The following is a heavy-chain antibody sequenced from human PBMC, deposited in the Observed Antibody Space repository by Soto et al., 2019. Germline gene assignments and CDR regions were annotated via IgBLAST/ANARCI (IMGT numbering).Heavy chain of an antibody. CDR1: GYTFTSYA. V-gene: IGHV1-3*01. Sequence: GASVKVSCKASGYTFTSYAMHWVRQAPGQRLEWMGWINAGNGNTKYSQKFQGRVTMTRNTSISTAYMELSSLRSEDTAVYYCAREGLLVPAAPDYYYYYGMDVWGQGTTVTVSS. CDR2: INAGNGNT. CDR3: AREGLLVPAAPDYYYYYGMDV. D-gene: IGHD2-2*01. J-gene: IGHJ6*02.